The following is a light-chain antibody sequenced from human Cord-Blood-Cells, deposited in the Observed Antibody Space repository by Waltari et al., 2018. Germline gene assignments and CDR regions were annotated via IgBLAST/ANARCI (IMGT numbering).Light chain of an antibody. J-gene: IGLJ3*02. CDR2: DVS. CDR3: SSYTSSSTRV. CDR1: SSDVGGYNY. V-gene: IGLV2-14*03. Sequence: QSALTQPASVSGSPGQSITISCTGTSSDVGGYNYVSWYQQHPSKAPKRMIYDVSNRPSGVSNRFSGSKSGNTASLTISGLQAEDEADYYCSSYTSSSTRVFGGGTKLTVL.